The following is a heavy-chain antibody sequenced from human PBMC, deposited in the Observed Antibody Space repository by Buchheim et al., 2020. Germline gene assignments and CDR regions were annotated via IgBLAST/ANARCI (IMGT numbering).Heavy chain of an antibody. D-gene: IGHD5-12*01. Sequence: QVQLQQWGAGLLKPSETLSLTCAVYGGSFSGYYWSWIRQPPGKGLEWIGEINHSGSTNYNPSLKSRVTMSVDTSKNQFSLKLSSVTAADTAVYYCARASLLRGYSGFPRWFDPWGQGTL. J-gene: IGHJ5*02. CDR2: INHSGST. CDR3: ARASLLRGYSGFPRWFDP. CDR1: GGSFSGYY. V-gene: IGHV4-34*01.